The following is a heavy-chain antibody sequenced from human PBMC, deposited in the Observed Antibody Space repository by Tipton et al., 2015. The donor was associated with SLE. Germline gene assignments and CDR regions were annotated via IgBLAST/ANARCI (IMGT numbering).Heavy chain of an antibody. CDR3: ARDEEYGDYNYYGMDV. D-gene: IGHD4-17*01. J-gene: IGHJ6*02. Sequence: TLSLTCTVSGGSISSGDYYWSWIRQPPGKGLEWIGYIFYSGSTYYNPSLKSRVIISVDTSKNQFSLKLSSVTAADTAVYYCARDEEYGDYNYYGMDVWGQGTTVTVSS. CDR2: IFYSGST. V-gene: IGHV4-30-4*01. CDR1: GGSISSGDYY.